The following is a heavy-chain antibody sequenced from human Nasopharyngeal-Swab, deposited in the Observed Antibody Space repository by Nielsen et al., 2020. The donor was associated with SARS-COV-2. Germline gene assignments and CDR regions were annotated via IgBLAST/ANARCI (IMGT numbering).Heavy chain of an antibody. CDR2: IYYSGST. CDR1: GGSISSGGYS. J-gene: IGHJ1*01. V-gene: IGHV4-39*07. Sequence: SETLSLTCTVSGGSISSGGYSWSWIRQPPGKGLEWIGSIYYSGSTYYNPSLKSRVTISVDTSKNQFSLKLSSVTAADTAVYYCARPQVAATPALGFQHWGQGTLVTVSS. D-gene: IGHD2-15*01. CDR3: ARPQVAATPALGFQH.